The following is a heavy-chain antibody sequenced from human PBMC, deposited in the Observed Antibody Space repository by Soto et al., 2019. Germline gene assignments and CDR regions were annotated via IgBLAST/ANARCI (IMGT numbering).Heavy chain of an antibody. Sequence: SETLSLTCTVSGGSISSYYWSWIRQPPGKGLEWIGYIYYSGSTNYNPSLKSRVTISVDTSKNQFSLKLSSVTAADTAVYYCARELIAPSYYYYYMDVWGKGTTVTVS. J-gene: IGHJ6*03. V-gene: IGHV4-59*01. CDR1: GGSISSYY. CDR3: ARELIAPSYYYYYMDV. CDR2: IYYSGST. D-gene: IGHD6-13*01.